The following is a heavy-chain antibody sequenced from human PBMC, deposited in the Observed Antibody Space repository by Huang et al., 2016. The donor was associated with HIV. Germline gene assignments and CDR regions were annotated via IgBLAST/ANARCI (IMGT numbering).Heavy chain of an antibody. J-gene: IGHJ3*02. CDR2: ISPYNTNT. CDR3: ARVKILTGAFDI. D-gene: IGHD3-9*01. CDR1: SYVFTSYS. V-gene: IGHV1-18*01. Sequence: QGHLVQSGGEVKKPGASVKVSCRASSYVFTSYSITWVRQAPGQGLEWMGWISPYNTNTEYAQKFQGRVTMTADTYTSTAYMELRNLRFDDTAVYYCARVKILTGAFDIWGQGALVTVS.